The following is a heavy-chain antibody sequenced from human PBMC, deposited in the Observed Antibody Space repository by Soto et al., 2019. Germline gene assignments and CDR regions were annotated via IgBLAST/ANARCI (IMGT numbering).Heavy chain of an antibody. V-gene: IGHV3-23*02. Sequence: EVQLLESGGGLVQPGGSLRLSCAASGFTFSSYAMSWVRQAPGKGLEWVSAISGSGGSTYYNPSLKSRVTMSVDTSKNQLSLKRSSVTAADTAVYYCASIGGATLSRTGPPSLYYKYGMDVWGQGTTVTVSS. CDR3: ASIGGATLSRTGPPSLYYKYGMDV. CDR2: ISGSGGST. CDR1: GFTFSSYA. D-gene: IGHD6-25*01. J-gene: IGHJ6*02.